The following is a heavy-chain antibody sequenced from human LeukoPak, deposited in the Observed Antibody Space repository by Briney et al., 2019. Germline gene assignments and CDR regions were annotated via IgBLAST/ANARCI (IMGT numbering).Heavy chain of an antibody. CDR1: GFTFSSYE. J-gene: IGHJ4*02. Sequence: GGSLRLSCAASGFTFSSYEMNWVRQAPGKGREWVSYISSSGGTIYYADSVQGRFTISRDNAKNSLYLQMNSLRAEDTAVYYCAREVGQLWLDYWGQGTLVTVSS. CDR2: ISSSGGTI. D-gene: IGHD5-18*01. V-gene: IGHV3-48*03. CDR3: AREVGQLWLDY.